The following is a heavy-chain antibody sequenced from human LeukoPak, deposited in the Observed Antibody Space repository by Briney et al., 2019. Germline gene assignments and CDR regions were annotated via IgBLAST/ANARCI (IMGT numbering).Heavy chain of an antibody. CDR1: GGSFSGYY. V-gene: IGHV4-34*01. CDR2: INHSGST. D-gene: IGHD2-15*01. CDR3: ARVRDIKLTYYYYGMDV. J-gene: IGHJ6*02. Sequence: SETLSLTCAVYGGSFSGYYWSRIRQPPGKGLEWIGEINHSGSTNYNPSLKSRVTISVDTSKNQFSLKLSSVTAADTAVYYCARVRDIKLTYYYYGMDVWGQGTTVTVSS.